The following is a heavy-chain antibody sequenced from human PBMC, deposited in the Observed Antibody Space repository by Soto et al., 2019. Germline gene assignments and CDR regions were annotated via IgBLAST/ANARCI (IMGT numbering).Heavy chain of an antibody. CDR3: AKGGRKWLVTSDFNY. V-gene: IGHV3-30*18. CDR1: GFTFSDYA. J-gene: IGHJ4*02. CDR2: VSHDGRNT. D-gene: IGHD6-19*01. Sequence: VQLVESGGGVVQPGRSLRLSCAASGFTFSDYAMHWVRQAPGKGLEWVAVVSHDGRNTHYADSVKGRFTISRDSSKNTVSLEMTTLRAEDPAGYYCAKGGRKWLVTSDFNYWGQGALVTVSS.